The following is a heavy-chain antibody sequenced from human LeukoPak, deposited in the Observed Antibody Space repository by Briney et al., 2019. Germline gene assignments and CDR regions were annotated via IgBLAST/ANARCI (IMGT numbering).Heavy chain of an antibody. Sequence: ASVKVSCKASGYTFTSYAMNWVRQAPGQGLEWMGWINTNTGNPTYAQGFTGRFVFSLGTSVSTAYLQVSSLKAEDTAVYYCARVGGIAAAGINWFDPWGQGTLVTVSS. V-gene: IGHV7-4-1*02. CDR3: ARVGGIAAAGINWFDP. CDR2: INTNTGNP. CDR1: GYTFTSYA. D-gene: IGHD6-13*01. J-gene: IGHJ5*02.